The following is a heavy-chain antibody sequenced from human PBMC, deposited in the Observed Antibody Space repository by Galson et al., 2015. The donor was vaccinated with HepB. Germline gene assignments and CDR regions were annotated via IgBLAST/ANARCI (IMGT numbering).Heavy chain of an antibody. D-gene: IGHD1-26*01. V-gene: IGHV5-51*01. CDR1: GYSFANCW. CDR2: IYPGDSDT. J-gene: IGHJ3*02. CDR3: ARPLGGATIVSAFDI. Sequence: QSGAEVKKPGESLKISCKGSGYSFANCWIGWVRQMPGKGLEWMGIIYPGDSDTRYSPSFQGQVTISADKSISTAYLQWSSLKASDTAMYYCARPLGGATIVSAFDIWGQGTMVTVSS.